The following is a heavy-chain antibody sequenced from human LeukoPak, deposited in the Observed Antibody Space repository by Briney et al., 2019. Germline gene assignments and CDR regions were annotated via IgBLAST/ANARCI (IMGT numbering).Heavy chain of an antibody. V-gene: IGHV5-51*01. Sequence: GESLKISCKGSGYIFTSYWIGWVRQMPGKGLEWMGNIYPGDSDTRYSPSFQGQVTISADKSISTAYLQWSSLKASDTAMYYCARHTDDGGYSYGRNYYYYYYMDVWGKGTTVTVSS. CDR3: ARHTDDGGYSYGRNYYYYYYMDV. CDR1: GYIFTSYW. D-gene: IGHD5-18*01. J-gene: IGHJ6*03. CDR2: IYPGDSDT.